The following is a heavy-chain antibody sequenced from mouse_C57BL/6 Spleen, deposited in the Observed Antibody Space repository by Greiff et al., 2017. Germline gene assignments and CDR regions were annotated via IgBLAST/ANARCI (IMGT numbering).Heavy chain of an antibody. Sequence: QVQLKQPGAELVRPGSSVNLSCKASGYTFTSYWMHWVKQRPIQGLEWIGNIDPSDSETHYNQKFKDKATLTVDKSSSTAYMQLSSLTSEDSAVYYCAREARFTADVWGTGTTVTVSS. V-gene: IGHV1-52*01. D-gene: IGHD1-1*01. CDR1: GYTFTSYW. CDR3: AREARFTADV. CDR2: IDPSDSET. J-gene: IGHJ1*03.